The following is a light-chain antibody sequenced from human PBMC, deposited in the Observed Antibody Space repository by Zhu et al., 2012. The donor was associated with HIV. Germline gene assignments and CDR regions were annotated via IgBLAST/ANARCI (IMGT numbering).Light chain of an antibody. CDR1: QSLSSPY. CDR3: QQYGSSQT. Sequence: EIVLTQSPGTLSLSPGERATLSCRASQSLSSPYVAWYQQKPGQAPRLLIHGAASRATGIPDRFRGSGYGTDFTLTISRLEPEDFAMYYCQQYGSSQTFGQGTKVEIK. CDR2: GAA. V-gene: IGKV3-20*01. J-gene: IGKJ1*01.